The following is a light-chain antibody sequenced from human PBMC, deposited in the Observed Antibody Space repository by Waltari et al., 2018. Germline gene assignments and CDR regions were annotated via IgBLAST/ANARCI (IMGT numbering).Light chain of an antibody. CDR1: QNVGNS. CDR3: QQRSNWHT. V-gene: IGKV3-11*01. J-gene: IGKJ2*01. CDR2: DAA. Sequence: ENVLTQSPATLSLSPGEAATLSCRASQNVGNSLAWYHPKPGQAPRLLIYDAANRASGIPARFSGSGSGTDFTLTISSLEPDDFAVYYCQQRSNWHTFGQGTRLEIK.